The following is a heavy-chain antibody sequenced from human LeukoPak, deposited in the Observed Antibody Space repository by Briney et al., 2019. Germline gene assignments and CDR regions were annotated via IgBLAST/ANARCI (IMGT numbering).Heavy chain of an antibody. V-gene: IGHV4-59*01. CDR3: ARSMDPYSSSWLGY. J-gene: IGHJ4*02. CDR2: IYYGGST. CDR1: GGSISSYY. Sequence: PSETLSLTCTVSGGSISSYYWSWIRQPPGKGLEWIGYIYYGGSTNYNPSLKSRVTISVDTSKNQFSLKLSSVTAADTAVYYCARSMDPYSSSWLGYWGQGTLVTVSS. D-gene: IGHD6-13*01.